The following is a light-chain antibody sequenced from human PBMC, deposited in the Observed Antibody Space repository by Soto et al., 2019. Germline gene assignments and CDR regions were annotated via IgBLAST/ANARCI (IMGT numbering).Light chain of an antibody. V-gene: IGKV3-15*01. J-gene: IGKJ5*01. CDR2: DVS. CDR3: RQYNNWPFS. CDR1: QGVTTN. Sequence: EIVLTQSPSTLSLSPGERPTLSCRAGQGVTTNFAWYQQKSGQSPRLLIYDVSIRATGVPARFSGTGSETDFTLTISGLQSEDSAVYFCRQYNNWPFSFGQGTRLEIK.